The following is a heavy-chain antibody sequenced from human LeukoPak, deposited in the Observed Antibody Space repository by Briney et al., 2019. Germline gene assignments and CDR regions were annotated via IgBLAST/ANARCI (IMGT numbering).Heavy chain of an antibody. CDR2: VHERANI. D-gene: IGHD3-10*01. CDR3: ARQAGIGFDL. J-gene: IGHJ5*02. V-gene: IGHV4-39*01. Sequence: SETLSLTCTVSDDSINNEMFHWAWIRQPPGKGLQWIACVHERANIYDNASLKSRVTISLDTSKSQFFLTLTSVTAAGAAVYYCARQAGIGFDLWGQGTLVAVSS. CDR1: DDSINNEMFH.